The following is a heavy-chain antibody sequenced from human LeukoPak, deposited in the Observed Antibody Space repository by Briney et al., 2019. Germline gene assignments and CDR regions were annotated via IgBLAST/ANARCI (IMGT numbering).Heavy chain of an antibody. Sequence: GSLRLSCAASGFTFSSYSMNWVRQAPGKGLEWVSYISSSSSTIYYADSVKGRFTISRDNAKNSLYLQMNSLRAEDTAVYYCARDAYYCTNGVCYTWDYWGQGTLVTVSS. CDR2: ISSSSSTI. CDR3: ARDAYYCTNGVCYTWDY. V-gene: IGHV3-48*01. D-gene: IGHD2-8*01. CDR1: GFTFSSYS. J-gene: IGHJ4*02.